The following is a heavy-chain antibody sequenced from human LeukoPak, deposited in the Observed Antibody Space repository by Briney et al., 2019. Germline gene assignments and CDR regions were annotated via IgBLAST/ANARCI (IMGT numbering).Heavy chain of an antibody. CDR2: ISNSGTTI. D-gene: IGHD3-10*01. J-gene: IGHJ5*02. V-gene: IGHV3-11*01. Sequence: GGSLRLSCAASGFTFSDYYMSWIRQAPGKGLEWVSYISNSGTTIYYADSVKGRFTISRDNAKNSLYLQMNSQRAEDTAMYYCARALAGFSFDPWGQGTLVTVSS. CDR3: ARALAGFSFDP. CDR1: GFTFSDYY.